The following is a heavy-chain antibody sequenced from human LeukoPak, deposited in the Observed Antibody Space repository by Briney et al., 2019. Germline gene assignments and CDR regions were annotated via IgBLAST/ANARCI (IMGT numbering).Heavy chain of an antibody. Sequence: PGGSLRLSCAASGFSFSYAWMSWVRQAPGKGLEWVGRIKTRPEGGTTDYAEPVKGRFTIYRDDSENTVPLQMNSLKTEDTAVYYCTTDAGVSLVRGVLIKSYWGQGTLVIVSS. CDR1: GFSFSYAW. V-gene: IGHV3-15*01. CDR2: IKTRPEGGTT. D-gene: IGHD3-10*01. J-gene: IGHJ4*02. CDR3: TTDAGVSLVRGVLIKSY.